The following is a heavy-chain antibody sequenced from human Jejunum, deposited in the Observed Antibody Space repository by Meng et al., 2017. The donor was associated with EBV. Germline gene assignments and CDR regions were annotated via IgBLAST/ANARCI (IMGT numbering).Heavy chain of an antibody. CDR2: YYNSGST. D-gene: IGHD1-26*01. CDR3: ARQGPSGRTFDY. V-gene: IGHV4-39*01. Sequence: QLQIQESGPGLVKPSEPLSLTCTASGGSISSSSCYWGWIRQPPGKGLEWIGTYYNSGSTYYNPSLKSRVTISVDTSKNQFSLKLISVTAADTAAYYCARQGPSGRTFDYWGQGTLVTVSS. J-gene: IGHJ4*02. CDR1: GGSISSSSCY.